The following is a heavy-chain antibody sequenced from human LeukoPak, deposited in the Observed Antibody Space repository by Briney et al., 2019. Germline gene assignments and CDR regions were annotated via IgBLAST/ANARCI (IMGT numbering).Heavy chain of an antibody. CDR1: GYTFTAYY. CDR3: ASEAYCSGGSCSLHRVAS. CDR2: IDTNCGGT. D-gene: IGHD2-15*01. J-gene: IGHJ4*02. Sequence: ASVKVSCKASGYTFTAYYMHWVRQAPGQGLEWMGWIDTNCGGTNYAQKFQGRVTITRDTSIGTAYMELSSLISDDTAVYYCASEAYCSGGSCSLHRVASWGQGTLVTVSS. V-gene: IGHV1-2*02.